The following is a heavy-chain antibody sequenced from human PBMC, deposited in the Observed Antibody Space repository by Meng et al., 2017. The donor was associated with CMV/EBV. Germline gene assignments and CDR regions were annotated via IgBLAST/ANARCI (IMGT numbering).Heavy chain of an antibody. CDR1: GFTFSSYG. Sequence: CAASGFTFSSYGMNWVRQAPGKGLEWVAVIWYDGSNKYYADSVKGRFTISRDNSKNTLYLQMNSLRAEDTAVYYCAREPYSGSYYFDYWGQGTLVTVSS. J-gene: IGHJ4*02. CDR2: IWYDGSNK. CDR3: AREPYSGSYYFDY. D-gene: IGHD1-26*01. V-gene: IGHV3-33*01.